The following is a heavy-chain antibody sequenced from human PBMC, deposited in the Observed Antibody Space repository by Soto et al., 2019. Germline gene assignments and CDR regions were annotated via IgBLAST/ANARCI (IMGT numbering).Heavy chain of an antibody. V-gene: IGHV1-69*02. CDR1: GGSFSSYT. CDR3: ARPNGAGAFDI. Sequence: QVQLVQSGAEVKKPGSSVKVSCKASGGSFSSYTISWVRQAPGQGLEWMGRIIPILGIANYAQKFQGRVTITADKSTSTAYMELSSLRSEDTAVYYCARPNGAGAFDIWGQVTMVTVSS. D-gene: IGHD2-8*01. CDR2: IIPILGIA. J-gene: IGHJ3*02.